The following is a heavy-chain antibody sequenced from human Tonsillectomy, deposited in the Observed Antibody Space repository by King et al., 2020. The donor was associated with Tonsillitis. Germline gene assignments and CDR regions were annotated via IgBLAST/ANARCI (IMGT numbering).Heavy chain of an antibody. D-gene: IGHD3-22*01. CDR1: GGSFSSYA. V-gene: IGHV1-69*01. CDR2: IIPPFVTA. J-gene: IGHJ6*03. Sequence: VQLVQSGAEVKKPGSSVKVSCKASGGSFSSYAISWVRQAPGQGLEWMGGIIPPFVTANYAQKFQGRVTITADESTSTAYMELCSLGSEDTAVYYCARAHSSGYWAYNYYMDVWGKGTTVTVSS. CDR3: ARAHSSGYWAYNYYMDV.